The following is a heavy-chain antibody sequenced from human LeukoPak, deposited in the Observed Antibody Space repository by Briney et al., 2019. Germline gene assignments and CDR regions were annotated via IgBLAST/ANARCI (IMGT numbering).Heavy chain of an antibody. CDR1: GGSTNNLF. CDR3: AREGPLGKYYDY. D-gene: IGHD3-16*01. J-gene: IGHJ4*02. CDR2: FSYSGGT. Sequence: SETLSLTCTVSGGSTNNLFWTWIRQPPGKGLEWIGYFSYSGGTTYNPSLKSRVTISIDTSKNQFSLNLNSVTAADTAVYYCAREGPLGKYYDYWGPGILVTVSS. V-gene: IGHV4-59*01.